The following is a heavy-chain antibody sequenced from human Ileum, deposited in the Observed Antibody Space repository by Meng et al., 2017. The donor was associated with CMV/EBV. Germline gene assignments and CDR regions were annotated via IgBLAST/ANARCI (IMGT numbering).Heavy chain of an antibody. Sequence: EGEVVGSGGGLVQPGGSLTISCEASEFSLKNYWMGWVRQVPGKGLEWLANIKPDGSEKYYVESVKGRFAISRDDAKNALYLQMNSLRAGDTGVYYCARDLSSSWAHWGQGTPVTVSS. CDR3: ARDLSSSWAH. CDR1: EFSLKNYW. D-gene: IGHD6-6*01. J-gene: IGHJ4*02. V-gene: IGHV3-7*04. CDR2: IKPDGSEK.